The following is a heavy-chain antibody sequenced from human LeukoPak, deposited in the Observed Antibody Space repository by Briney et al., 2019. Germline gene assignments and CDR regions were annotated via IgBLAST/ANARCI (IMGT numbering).Heavy chain of an antibody. Sequence: SETLSLTCTVSGGSISRSSYYWGWIRQPPGKGLEWIGSIYYSGSTYYNPSLKSRVTISVDTSKNQFSLKLSSVTAADTAVYYCARGGVYGSGSYYRYYYYYMDVWGKGTTVTVSS. CDR2: IYYSGST. D-gene: IGHD3-10*01. J-gene: IGHJ6*03. CDR1: GGSISRSSYY. V-gene: IGHV4-39*07. CDR3: ARGGVYGSGSYYRYYYYYMDV.